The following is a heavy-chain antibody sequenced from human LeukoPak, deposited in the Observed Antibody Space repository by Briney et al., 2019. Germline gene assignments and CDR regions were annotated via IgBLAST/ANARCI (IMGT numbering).Heavy chain of an antibody. CDR3: ARGVEVDY. Sequence: SETLSLTCAVYGASFSGYYWSWIRQPPGKGLEWLGEINHSGSTNYNPSLRRRVTISVDTSKNQFSLKLSSVTAADTAVYYCARGVEVDYWGQGTLVTVSS. CDR2: INHSGST. J-gene: IGHJ4*02. CDR1: GASFSGYY. V-gene: IGHV4-34*01.